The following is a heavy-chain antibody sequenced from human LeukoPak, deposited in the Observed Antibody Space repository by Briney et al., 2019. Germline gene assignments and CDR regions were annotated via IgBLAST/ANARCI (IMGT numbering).Heavy chain of an antibody. J-gene: IGHJ4*02. Sequence: GGSLRLSCAASGFTLGNYAMSWARQAPGKGLEWVSAISGNGYNTYYADSVKGRFTISSESSGNTLYLQMHNLRAEDTAVYYCAKGVRLWFAFYFDYWGQGTLVTVSS. CDR2: ISGNGYNT. CDR1: GFTLGNYA. CDR3: AKGVRLWFAFYFDY. D-gene: IGHD3-10*01. V-gene: IGHV3-23*01.